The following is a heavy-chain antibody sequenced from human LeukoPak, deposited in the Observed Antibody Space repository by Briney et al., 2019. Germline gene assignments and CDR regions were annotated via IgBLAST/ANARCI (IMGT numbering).Heavy chain of an antibody. CDR1: GFTFSSYE. V-gene: IGHV3-48*03. D-gene: IGHD3-3*02. CDR2: IGGSGSPI. Sequence: GGSLRLSCVASGFTFSSYEMNWVRQAPGKGVEWVSNIGGSGSPIHYADSAKGRFTISRDNAKNSLYLEMSSLRAEDTALYYCARRVPFYGMDVWGQGTTVTVSS. J-gene: IGHJ6*02. CDR3: ARRVPFYGMDV.